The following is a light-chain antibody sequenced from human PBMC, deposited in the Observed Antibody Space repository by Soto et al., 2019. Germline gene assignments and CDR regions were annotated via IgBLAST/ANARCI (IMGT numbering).Light chain of an antibody. V-gene: IGLV1-40*01. J-gene: IGLJ2*01. CDR3: QSYDSSLSGDVI. Sequence: QAVLTQPPSVSGAPGQRVTISCTGSSSNIGARYDVHWYQQVPGTAPKLLIYGNDNRPSGVPDRFSSSRSDTSASLAITGLQAEDEADYYCQSYDSSLSGDVIFGGGTKLTVL. CDR1: SSNIGARYD. CDR2: GND.